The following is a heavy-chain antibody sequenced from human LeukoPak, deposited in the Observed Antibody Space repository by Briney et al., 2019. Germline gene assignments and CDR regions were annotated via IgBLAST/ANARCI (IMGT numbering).Heavy chain of an antibody. Sequence: PGGSLRLSCAASGFTFSNYEMNWVRQAPGKGLEWVSAVRGSGSDTYYADSVKGRFTISRDNSKNTLYLQMNSLRAEDTAIYYCAKTSRVNSAYDSPFDYWGQGTLVTVSS. CDR3: AKTSRVNSAYDSPFDY. CDR2: VRGSGSDT. CDR1: GFTFSNYE. D-gene: IGHD5-12*01. J-gene: IGHJ4*02. V-gene: IGHV3-23*01.